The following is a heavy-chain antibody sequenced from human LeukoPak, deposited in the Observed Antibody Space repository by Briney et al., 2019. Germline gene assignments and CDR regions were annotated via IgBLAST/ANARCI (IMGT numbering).Heavy chain of an antibody. Sequence: SHTLSLTCAISGDSVSSNSAAWNWIRQSPSRGLEWLGRTYYRSKWYNDYAVSVKSRITINPDTSKNQFSLQLNSVTPEDTAVYYCARAWYYYDSSGYYSFDYWGQGTLVTVSS. D-gene: IGHD3-22*01. CDR2: TYYRSKWYN. CDR1: GDSVSSNSAA. CDR3: ARAWYYYDSSGYYSFDY. V-gene: IGHV6-1*01. J-gene: IGHJ4*02.